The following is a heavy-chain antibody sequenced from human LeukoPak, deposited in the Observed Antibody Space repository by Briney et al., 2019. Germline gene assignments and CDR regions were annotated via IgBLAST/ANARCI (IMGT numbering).Heavy chain of an antibody. J-gene: IGHJ4*02. V-gene: IGHV3-30*01. CDR1: GFTFSSYA. CDR2: ISYDGSNK. D-gene: IGHD2-21*02. CDR3: ARDSRVVVTAIPTDY. Sequence: GGSLRLSCAASGFTFSSYAMHWVRQAPGKGLEWVAVISYDGSNKYYADSVKGRFTISRDNSKNTLYLQMNSLRAEDTAVYYCARDSRVVVTAIPTDYWGQGTLVTVSS.